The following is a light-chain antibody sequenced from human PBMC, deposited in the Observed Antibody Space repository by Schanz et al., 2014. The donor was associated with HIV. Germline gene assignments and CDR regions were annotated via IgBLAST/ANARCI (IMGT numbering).Light chain of an antibody. CDR3: QHYGSSLVT. CDR2: DAS. CDR1: QRVSGSY. V-gene: IGKV3-20*01. Sequence: EIVLTQSPATLSLSLGERATLSCRASQRVSGSYLAWCQQKPGQAPRLLIYDASNRATGIPARFSGSGSGTDFTLTISSLEPEDFAVYYCQHYGSSLVTFGGGTKVEIK. J-gene: IGKJ4*01.